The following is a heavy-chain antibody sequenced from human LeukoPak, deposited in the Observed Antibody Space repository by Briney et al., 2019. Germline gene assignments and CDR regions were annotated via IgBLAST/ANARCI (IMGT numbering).Heavy chain of an antibody. CDR2: MYYSGFS. CDR1: GGSITSHY. J-gene: IGHJ6*03. Sequence: PSETLSLTCTVSGGSITSHYWSWIRQPPGKGLEWIGYMYYSGFSNYNPSLKSRVTISIDTSKNQFSLKLSSVTAADTAVYYCVRDAIDGGYYMDVWGRGTTVTVSS. CDR3: VRDAIDGGYYMDV. D-gene: IGHD2-15*01. V-gene: IGHV4-59*11.